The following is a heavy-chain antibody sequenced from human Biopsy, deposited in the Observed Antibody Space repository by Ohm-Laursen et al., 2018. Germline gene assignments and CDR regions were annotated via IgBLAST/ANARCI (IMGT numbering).Heavy chain of an antibody. D-gene: IGHD4-23*01. Sequence: GSLRLSCSASGFTFSNYWMSWVRQAPGKGLEWVANIKQDVSERFYVDSVKGRFTISRDNAKSSLYLQMNSLRDEDTALYYCVRDNSRAPPGGISETFDLWGQGTMVTVSS. CDR1: GFTFSNYW. CDR3: VRDNSRAPPGGISETFDL. CDR2: IKQDVSER. J-gene: IGHJ3*01. V-gene: IGHV3-7*01.